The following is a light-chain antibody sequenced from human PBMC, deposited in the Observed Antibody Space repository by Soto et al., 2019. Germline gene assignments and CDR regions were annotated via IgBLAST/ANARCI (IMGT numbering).Light chain of an antibody. CDR3: QQRSTSPYT. CDR1: QSVSRY. CDR2: DAS. Sequence: EIMLTQSPATLSLSPGERATISCRASQSVSRYLAWYQQKPGQAPRLLIFDASTRATGIPARISGSGSGTDFTLTISKLEPEELAVYYCQQRSTSPYTLGQGTKVHIK. J-gene: IGKJ2*01. V-gene: IGKV3-11*01.